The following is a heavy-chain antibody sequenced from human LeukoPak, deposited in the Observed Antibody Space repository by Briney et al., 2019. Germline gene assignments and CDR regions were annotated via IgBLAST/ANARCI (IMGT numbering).Heavy chain of an antibody. D-gene: IGHD3-22*01. V-gene: IGHV3-23*01. Sequence: PGGSLRLSCAASGVTFSSYAMSWVRQAPGKGLEWVSAISGSGGITYYADSVKGRFTISRDNSKNKLYLKMKSLRAEDTAVYYCAKDLAYYYDSSGPYFDYWGQGTLVTVSS. J-gene: IGHJ4*02. CDR3: AKDLAYYYDSSGPYFDY. CDR1: GVTFSSYA. CDR2: ISGSGGIT.